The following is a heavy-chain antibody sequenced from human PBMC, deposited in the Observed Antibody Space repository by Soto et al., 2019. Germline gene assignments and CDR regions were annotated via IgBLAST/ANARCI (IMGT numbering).Heavy chain of an antibody. V-gene: IGHV5-51*01. CDR2: IYPGDSDT. CDR3: AASIFYYGMDV. CDR1: GYTFTNYW. Sequence: GESLKISCKGSGYTFTNYWIGWVRQMPGKGLEWMGIIYPGDSDTKYNPSFQGQVTISADKSITTTYLQWSSFKASDTAIYYCAASIFYYGMDVWGQGTTVTVSS. J-gene: IGHJ6*02.